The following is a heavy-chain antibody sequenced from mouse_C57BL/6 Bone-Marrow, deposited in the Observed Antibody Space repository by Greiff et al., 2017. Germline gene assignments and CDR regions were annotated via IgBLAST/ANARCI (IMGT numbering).Heavy chain of an antibody. V-gene: IGHV1-81*01. D-gene: IGHD1-1*01. CDR1: GYTFTSYG. CDR2: IYPRSGNT. CDR3: AREWYYCGSSPYYYAMDY. J-gene: IGHJ4*01. Sequence: QVQLQQSGAELARPGASVKLSCKASGYTFTSYGISWVKQRTGQGLEWIGEIYPRSGNTYYNEKFKGKATLTADKSSSTAYMELRSLTSEDAAVYFCAREWYYCGSSPYYYAMDYWGQGTSVTVSS.